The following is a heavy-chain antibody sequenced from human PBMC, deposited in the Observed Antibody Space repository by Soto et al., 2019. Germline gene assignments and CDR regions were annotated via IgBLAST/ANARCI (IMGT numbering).Heavy chain of an antibody. D-gene: IGHD3-9*01. CDR3: ERSRVYYFETSGAQQVVLGA. CDR2: INQSGST. V-gene: IGHV4-34*01. J-gene: IGHJ5*02. CDR1: GVSLSGHY. Sequence: PXETLSLTCTVNGVSLSGHYCSWIRQPPGKGLEWIGEINQSGSTNYNPTLKSRVIISLDTSKNQFFLKLSSVTAAETAMYYCERSRVYYFETSGAQQVVLGASGQGNLVTVSS.